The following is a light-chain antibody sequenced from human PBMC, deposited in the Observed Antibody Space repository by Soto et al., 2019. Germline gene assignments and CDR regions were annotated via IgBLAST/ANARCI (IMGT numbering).Light chain of an antibody. Sequence: DIQMTQSPSSLSASVGDRVTITCRASQSISSFLNWYQQKTGKAPKVLISGASSLQSGGPLRFSGSGSGTDFSLTISRLRSEDVASSCCLQSHRAPLTLGGVTKVEIK. J-gene: IGKJ4*01. CDR2: GAS. V-gene: IGKV1-39*01. CDR3: LQSHRAPLT. CDR1: QSISSF.